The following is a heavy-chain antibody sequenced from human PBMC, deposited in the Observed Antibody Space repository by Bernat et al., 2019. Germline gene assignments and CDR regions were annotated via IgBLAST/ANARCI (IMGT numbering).Heavy chain of an antibody. CDR3: ASVSREAEYFQH. D-gene: IGHD5-24*01. J-gene: IGHJ1*01. CDR1: GYSISSGYY. CDR2: IHHSGST. Sequence: QVQLQESGPGLVKPSETLSLTCAVSGYSISSGYYWGWIRQPPGTGLEWIGSIHHSGSTYYNPSLNSRVTISVDTSKNQFSLKLSSVTAADTAVYYCASVSREAEYFQHWGQGTLVTVSS. V-gene: IGHV4-38-2*01.